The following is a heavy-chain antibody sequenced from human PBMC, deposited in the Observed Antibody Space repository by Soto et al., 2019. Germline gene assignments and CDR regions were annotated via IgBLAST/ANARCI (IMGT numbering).Heavy chain of an antibody. CDR2: VHYSGTT. CDR1: GGSISTYY. CDR3: ARDRRFDP. J-gene: IGHJ5*02. Sequence: PSETLSLTCTVSGGSISTYYWSWIRQPPGKRLEWIGYVHYSGTTIYNPSLKSRVTISLDTSKNQFSLKLSSVTAADTAVYYCARDRRFDPWGQGTLVTVSS. V-gene: IGHV4-59*01.